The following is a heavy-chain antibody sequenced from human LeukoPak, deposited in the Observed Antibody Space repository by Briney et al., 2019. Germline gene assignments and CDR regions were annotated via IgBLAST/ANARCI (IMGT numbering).Heavy chain of an antibody. D-gene: IGHD3-3*01. CDR1: GYTFTSYD. J-gene: IGHJ6*02. V-gene: IGHV1-8*01. CDR2: MNPNSGNT. Sequence: ASVKVPCKASGYTFTSYDINWVRQATGQGLEWMGWMNPNSGNTGYAQKFQGRVTMTRNTSISTAYMELSSLRSEDTAVYYCARAPIVGYDFWSGYFTYYGMDVWGQGTTVTVSS. CDR3: ARAPIVGYDFWSGYFTYYGMDV.